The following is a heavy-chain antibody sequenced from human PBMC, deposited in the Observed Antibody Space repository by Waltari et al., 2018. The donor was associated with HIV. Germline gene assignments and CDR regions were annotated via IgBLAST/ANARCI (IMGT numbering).Heavy chain of an antibody. CDR2: IYSNTGDT. CDR3: ARQMTFYDAFDV. V-gene: IGHV1-2*02. J-gene: IGHJ3*01. Sequence: QVQMVQSGAEVKKPGVSVKVSCKTSGFSLTGYYIHWVRQAPGQGLEWMEWIYSNTGDTNYGLQFEGRVTMTRDTSMRTAYMELRTLRSDDTALYYCARQMTFYDAFDVWGQGTVVTVSS. CDR1: GFSLTGYY.